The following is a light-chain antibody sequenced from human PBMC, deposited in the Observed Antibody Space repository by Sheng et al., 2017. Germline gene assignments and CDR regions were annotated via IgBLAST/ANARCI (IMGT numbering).Light chain of an antibody. J-gene: IGKJ4*01. CDR2: AAS. CDR1: QSVSTN. CDR3: QQANSFPLT. V-gene: IGKV3D-15*01. Sequence: EIVMRQSPATLSVSPGERATLSCRASQSVSTNLAWYQQKPGQAPRLLIYAASNRATGIPARFSGSGSGTDFTLTISSLQPEDFATYYCQQANSFPLTFGGGTKVEIK.